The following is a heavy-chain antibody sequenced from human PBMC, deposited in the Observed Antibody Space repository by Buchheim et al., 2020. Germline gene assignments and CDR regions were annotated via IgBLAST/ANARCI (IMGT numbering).Heavy chain of an antibody. Sequence: EVQLVESGGGLVQPGGSLRLSCAASGFTFNSYRMHWVRQAPGKGLVWVSRINGDGSNTLYADSVKGRFTISRDNAKNTLYLQMNSLRADDTAVYFCARVAYDSGTHTKFEYWGQGTL. CDR2: INGDGSNT. D-gene: IGHD3-22*01. J-gene: IGHJ4*02. V-gene: IGHV3-74*01. CDR3: ARVAYDSGTHTKFEY. CDR1: GFTFNSYR.